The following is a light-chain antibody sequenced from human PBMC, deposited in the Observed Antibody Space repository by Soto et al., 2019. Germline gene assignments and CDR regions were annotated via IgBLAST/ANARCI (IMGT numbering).Light chain of an antibody. V-gene: IGKV1-13*02. CDR2: DAS. CDR1: QGISSA. CDR3: QQFNSYAIFT. J-gene: IGKJ3*01. Sequence: AIQLTQSSSSLSASVGDRVTITCRASQGISSALAWYQQKPGKAPKLLIYDASSLESGVPSRFSGSGSGTDFTLTISSLQPEDFATYYCQQFNSYAIFTFGPGTKVDIK.